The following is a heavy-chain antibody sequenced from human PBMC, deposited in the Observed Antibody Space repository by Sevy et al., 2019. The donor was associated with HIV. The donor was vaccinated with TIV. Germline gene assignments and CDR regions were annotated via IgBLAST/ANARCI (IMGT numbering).Heavy chain of an antibody. J-gene: IGHJ4*01. V-gene: IGHV3-7*01. D-gene: IGHD5-18*01. CDR2: MKQDGSED. CDR1: GFSFSIYW. Sequence: GGSLRLSCAASGFSFSIYWMSWVRQAPGKGLEWVATMKQDGSEDEDVDSVKGRFTISRDNAKNSLFLQMNSLSAEDTAVYYCVREGLGGYSYSLDYWGHGTLVTVSS. CDR3: VREGLGGYSYSLDY.